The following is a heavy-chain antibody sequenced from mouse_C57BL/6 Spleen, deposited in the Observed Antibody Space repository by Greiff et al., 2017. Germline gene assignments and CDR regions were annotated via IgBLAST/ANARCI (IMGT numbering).Heavy chain of an antibody. Sequence: EVHLVESGGGLVKPGGSLKLSCAASGFTFSDYGMHWVRQAPEKGLEWVAYISSGSSTIYYADTVKGRFTISRDNAKNTLFLQRTSLRSEDTAMYYCASQVPLYYGSSAYAMDYWGQGTSVTVSS. V-gene: IGHV5-17*01. CDR3: ASQVPLYYGSSAYAMDY. J-gene: IGHJ4*01. D-gene: IGHD1-1*01. CDR1: GFTFSDYG. CDR2: ISSGSSTI.